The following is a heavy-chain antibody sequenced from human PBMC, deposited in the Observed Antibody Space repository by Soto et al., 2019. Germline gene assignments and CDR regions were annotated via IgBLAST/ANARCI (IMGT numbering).Heavy chain of an antibody. D-gene: IGHD1-26*01. V-gene: IGHV6-1*01. Sequence: PSQTLSLTCAICGDSVSNNGATWNWIRQSPSRGLEWLGRAYYRSRWQYDYATSVRSRITINPDTSKNQFSLQLNAVTPEGTAVYYCARDPPDFNSGFDSWGQGTLVTVSS. CDR3: ARDPPDFNSGFDS. CDR2: AYYRSRWQY. CDR1: GDSVSNNGAT. J-gene: IGHJ4*02.